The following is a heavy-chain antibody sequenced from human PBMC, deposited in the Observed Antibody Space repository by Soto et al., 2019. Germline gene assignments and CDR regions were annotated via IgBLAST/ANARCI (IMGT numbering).Heavy chain of an antibody. CDR1: GFRFSDHS. J-gene: IGHJ4*02. D-gene: IGHD2-21*02. CDR2: ISSNSDTT. CDR3: ARLPKGSLVTA. Sequence: VESGGGLVYPGGSLRLSCVASGFRFSDHSMNWVRQAPGKGLQWISYISSNSDTTYYADSVKGRFTVSRDNAKNALFLQRNSRRDDDTATYYCARLPKGSLVTAWGQGARVTVSS. V-gene: IGHV3-48*02.